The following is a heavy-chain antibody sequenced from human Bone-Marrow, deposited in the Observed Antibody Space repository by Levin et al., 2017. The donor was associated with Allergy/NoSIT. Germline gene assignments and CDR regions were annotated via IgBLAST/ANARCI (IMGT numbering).Heavy chain of an antibody. V-gene: IGHV4-39*01. Sequence: SETLSLTCTVSGGSISSSSYYWGWIRQPPGKGLEWIGSIYYSGSTYYNPSLKSRVTISVDTSKNQFSLKLSSVTAADTAVYYCARRKYCSSTSCPRGWFDPWGQGTLVTVSS. J-gene: IGHJ5*02. D-gene: IGHD2-2*01. CDR1: GGSISSSSYY. CDR3: ARRKYCSSTSCPRGWFDP. CDR2: IYYSGST.